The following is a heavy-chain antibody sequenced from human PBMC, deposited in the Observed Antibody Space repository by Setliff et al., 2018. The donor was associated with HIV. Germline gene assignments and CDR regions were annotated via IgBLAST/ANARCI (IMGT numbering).Heavy chain of an antibody. Sequence: ESGPTLVNPTQTLTLTCTFSGLSPSTSGVGVGWIRQSPGKALEWLAFIYWNNNKHYSTSLKSRLTVTKDTSKNRVVFTMTNMDPVDTATYYCAYSGRQLRGPYFDFWGQGTPVTVSS. J-gene: IGHJ4*02. V-gene: IGHV2-5*01. CDR1: GLSPSTSGVG. D-gene: IGHD1-1*01. CDR2: IYWNNNK. CDR3: AYSGRQLRGPYFDF.